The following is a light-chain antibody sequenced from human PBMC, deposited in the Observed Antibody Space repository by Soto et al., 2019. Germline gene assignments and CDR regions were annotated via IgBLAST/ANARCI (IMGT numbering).Light chain of an antibody. CDR3: TSYTTSSPYLV. CDR1: SSDVGGYNY. J-gene: IGLJ3*02. Sequence: QSALTQPASVSGSPGQSITISCTGTSSDVGGYNYVSWYQHHPGKAPKLMIYDVTNRPSGVSNRFSGSKSGNTASLTISGLQAGDEADYHCTSYTTSSPYLVFGGGTKLTVL. CDR2: DVT. V-gene: IGLV2-14*03.